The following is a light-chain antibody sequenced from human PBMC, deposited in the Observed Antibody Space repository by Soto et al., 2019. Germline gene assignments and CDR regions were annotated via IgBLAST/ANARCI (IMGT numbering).Light chain of an antibody. CDR2: GAS. CDR1: QGVGSD. J-gene: IGKJ3*01. CDR3: QQYSNWLPFT. Sequence: EIVMTQSPVTLSASPGERVTLSCRASQGVGSDVAWYQQKPGQAPGLLIYGASIREVGVPARFSGSGSGTEFTLTISSLQSEDFAVYYCQQYSNWLPFTYGPGTIVDIK. V-gene: IGKV3-15*01.